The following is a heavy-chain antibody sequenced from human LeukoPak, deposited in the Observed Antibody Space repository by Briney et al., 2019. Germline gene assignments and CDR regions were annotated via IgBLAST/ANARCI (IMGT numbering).Heavy chain of an antibody. CDR2: IKQDGSEK. Sequence: GGSLRLSCAASGFTFSRYWMSWVRQAPGKGLEWVANIKQDGSEKYYVDSVKGRFTISRDNAKNSLYLQMNSLRAEDTAVYYCARLVGATEAFDYWGQGTLVTVSS. V-gene: IGHV3-7*01. CDR3: ARLVGATEAFDY. D-gene: IGHD1-26*01. J-gene: IGHJ4*02. CDR1: GFTFSRYW.